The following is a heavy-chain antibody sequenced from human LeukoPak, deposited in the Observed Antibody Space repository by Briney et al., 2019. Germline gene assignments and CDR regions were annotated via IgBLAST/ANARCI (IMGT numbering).Heavy chain of an antibody. CDR2: INPNSGGT. CDR3: ARDFNSGWYLGAHKNYFDY. CDR1: GYTFTGYY. V-gene: IGHV1-2*02. J-gene: IGHJ4*02. D-gene: IGHD6-19*01. Sequence: ASVKVSRKASGYTFTGYYMHWVRQAPGQGLEWMGWINPNSGGTNYAQKFQGRVTMTRDTSISTAYMELSRLRSDDTAVYYCARDFNSGWYLGAHKNYFDYWGQGTLVTVSS.